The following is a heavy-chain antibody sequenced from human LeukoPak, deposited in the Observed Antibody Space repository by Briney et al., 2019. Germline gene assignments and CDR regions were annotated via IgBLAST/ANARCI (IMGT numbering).Heavy chain of an antibody. Sequence: ASVKVSCKASGGTVTSYAISGVRQAPGQGGEGRGGIIPIFGTANYAQKFQGRVTITADESTSTAYMELSSLRSEDTAVYYCAREACSSTSCYAPYFDYWGQGTLVTVSS. CDR3: AREACSSTSCYAPYFDY. D-gene: IGHD2-2*01. V-gene: IGHV1-69*01. J-gene: IGHJ4*02. CDR2: IIPIFGTA. CDR1: GGTVTSYA.